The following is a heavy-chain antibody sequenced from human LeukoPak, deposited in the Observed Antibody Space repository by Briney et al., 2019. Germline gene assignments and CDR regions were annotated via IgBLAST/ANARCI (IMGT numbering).Heavy chain of an antibody. CDR3: ARFSTAVAGPAGGFDP. D-gene: IGHD6-19*01. V-gene: IGHV1-18*04. Sequence: ASVKVSCKASGGTFSTSAISWVRQAPGQGLEWMGGISAFNGNTNYAQKLQGRVTMTTDTSTSTAYMELRSLRSDDTAVYYCARFSTAVAGPAGGFDPWGQGTLVTVSS. CDR1: GGTFSTSA. J-gene: IGHJ5*02. CDR2: ISAFNGNT.